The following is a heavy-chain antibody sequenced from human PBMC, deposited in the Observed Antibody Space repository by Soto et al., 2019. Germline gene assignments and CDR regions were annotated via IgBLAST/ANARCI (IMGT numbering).Heavy chain of an antibody. V-gene: IGHV3-33*01. CDR1: GFTFTSYG. CDR3: ARLYYYDSSGYPYYFDY. D-gene: IGHD3-22*01. J-gene: IGHJ4*02. CDR2: VWYDGGNK. Sequence: QVQLVESGGGVVQPGRSLRLSCAASGFTFTSYGMHWVRQAPGKGLEWVALVWYDGGNKYYADSVKGRFTISRDNSKNTLYLQMNSLRAEDTAVYYCARLYYYDSSGYPYYFDYWGQGTLVTVSS.